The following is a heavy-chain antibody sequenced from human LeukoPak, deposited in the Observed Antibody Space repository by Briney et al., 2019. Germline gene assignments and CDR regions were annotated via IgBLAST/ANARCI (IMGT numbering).Heavy chain of an antibody. CDR2: IGTLSSYI. V-gene: IGHV3-21*06. CDR1: GFSFSTYS. CDR3: ATCSSATCRYYYYYMDV. Sequence: GGSLRLSCADSGFSFSTYSMNWVRQAPGKGLEWVSSIGTLSSYIYYADSVKGRFTISRDNAKNTLYLQMNSLRAEDTAVYYCATCSSATCRYYYYYMDVWGKGTTVTVSS. D-gene: IGHD2-2*01. J-gene: IGHJ6*03.